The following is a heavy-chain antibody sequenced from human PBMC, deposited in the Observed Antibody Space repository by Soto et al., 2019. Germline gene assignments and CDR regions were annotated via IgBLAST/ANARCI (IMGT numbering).Heavy chain of an antibody. J-gene: IGHJ6*02. Sequence: QVQLVQSGAXXKKPXXSXXVSCKASGYTFTSYGISWVRQAPGQGLEWMGWISAYNGNTNYAQKLQGRVTMTTDTSTSTAYMELRSLRSDDTAVYYCARDSYDFYYYYGMDVWGQGTTVTVSS. D-gene: IGHD3-16*01. CDR1: GYTFTSYG. CDR3: ARDSYDFYYYYGMDV. CDR2: ISAYNGNT. V-gene: IGHV1-18*01.